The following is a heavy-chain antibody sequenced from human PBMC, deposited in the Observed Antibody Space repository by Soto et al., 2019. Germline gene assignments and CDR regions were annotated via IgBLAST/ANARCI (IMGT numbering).Heavy chain of an antibody. D-gene: IGHD6-19*01. V-gene: IGHV1-18*01. J-gene: IGHJ6*03. CDR3: ARDRGVAPPVAGNTHYYYYMDA. Sequence: QDQLVQSRAEVKKPGASVTVSCKASGYSFTNYGITWVRQAPGQGLEWMGWISGFNGNTHYAQKLQGRVTMTTDASTSTAYMELRSLRSDGTAVYYCARDRGVAPPVAGNTHYYYYMDAWGKGTTVTVSS. CDR1: GYSFTNYG. CDR2: ISGFNGNT.